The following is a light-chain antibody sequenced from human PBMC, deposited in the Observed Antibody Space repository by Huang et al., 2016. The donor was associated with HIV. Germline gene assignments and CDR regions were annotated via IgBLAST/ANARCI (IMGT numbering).Light chain of an antibody. Sequence: EIVRTQSPATLSGSPGEGATLSCRASQSIGTNLAWYQQRRGQAPRLLIFTASTRASGIPARFSGSGSGTEFTLTISSLQSEDFAVYYCQQYDNWPPWTFGQGTKVEI. J-gene: IGKJ1*01. CDR2: TAS. CDR3: QQYDNWPPWT. V-gene: IGKV3-15*01. CDR1: QSIGTN.